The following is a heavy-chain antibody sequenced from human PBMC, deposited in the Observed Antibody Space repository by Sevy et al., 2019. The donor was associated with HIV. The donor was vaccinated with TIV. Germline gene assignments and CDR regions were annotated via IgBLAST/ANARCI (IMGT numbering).Heavy chain of an antibody. CDR3: ARDCSSTSCLWGLDV. Sequence: GGSLRLSCTASGFSFNMYWMSWVRQAPGQGVEWVAHIKRDGSEKYYVDSVRGRFTISRDNAKNSLYLQMNSLRAEDTAVYYCARDCSSTSCLWGLDVWGQGTTVTVSS. J-gene: IGHJ6*02. CDR2: IKRDGSEK. D-gene: IGHD2-2*01. CDR1: GFSFNMYW. V-gene: IGHV3-7*03.